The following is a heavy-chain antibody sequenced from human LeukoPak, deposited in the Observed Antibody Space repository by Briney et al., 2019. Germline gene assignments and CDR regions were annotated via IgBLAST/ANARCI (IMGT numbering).Heavy chain of an antibody. CDR1: GYSFTDYY. D-gene: IGHD3-10*01. J-gene: IGHJ6*03. CDR3: ARDQSITMVRGVRDYYYYYYMDV. Sequence: ASVKVSCKTSGYSFTDYYMHWVRQAPGQGLEWMGWISAYNGNTNYAQKLQGRVTMTTDTSTSTAYMELRSLRSDDTAVYYCARDQSITMVRGVRDYYYYYYMDVWGKGTTVTISS. CDR2: ISAYNGNT. V-gene: IGHV1-18*04.